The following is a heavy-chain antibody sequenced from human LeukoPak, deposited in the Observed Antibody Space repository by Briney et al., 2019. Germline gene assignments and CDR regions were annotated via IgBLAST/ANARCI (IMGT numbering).Heavy chain of an antibody. Sequence: SQTLSLTCAISGDIVSGNSAAWNWIRQSPSRGLEWLGRTYYRSKLYNDYAVSVKSRLTINPDTSKNQFSLQLNSVTPEDTAVYYCARGGAGGRAFDIWGQGTMVTVSS. D-gene: IGHD2-15*01. J-gene: IGHJ3*02. V-gene: IGHV6-1*01. CDR1: GDIVSGNSAA. CDR2: TYYRSKLYN. CDR3: ARGGAGGRAFDI.